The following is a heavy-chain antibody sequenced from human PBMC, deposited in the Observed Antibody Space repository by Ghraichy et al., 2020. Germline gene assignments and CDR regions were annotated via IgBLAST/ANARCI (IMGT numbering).Heavy chain of an antibody. CDR2: ISGSGGST. J-gene: IGHJ6*02. CDR3: AKGIAAGTTTISYYYNGMDI. D-gene: IGHD6-13*01. CDR1: GFTFSNYV. V-gene: IGHV3-23*01. Sequence: GSLRLSCAASGFTFSNYVMSWVRQAPGKGLEWVSAISGSGGSTYYTESLKGRFTISRDNSKNTLILQMNSLRAEDTAVYYCAKGIAAGTTTISYYYNGMDIWGQGTNVTVSS.